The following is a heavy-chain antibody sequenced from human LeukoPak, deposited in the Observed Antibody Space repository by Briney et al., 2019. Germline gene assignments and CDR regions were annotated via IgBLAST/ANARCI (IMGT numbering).Heavy chain of an antibody. D-gene: IGHD1-26*01. Sequence: PGGSLRLSCAASGFTFSSYSMNWVRQAPGKGLEWVSYISSSRSTIYYADSVKGRFTISRDNAKNSLYPQMNSLRAEDTAVYYCARNSGSYGDWGQGTLVTVSS. CDR3: ARNSGSYGD. CDR2: ISSSRSTI. CDR1: GFTFSSYS. V-gene: IGHV3-48*01. J-gene: IGHJ4*02.